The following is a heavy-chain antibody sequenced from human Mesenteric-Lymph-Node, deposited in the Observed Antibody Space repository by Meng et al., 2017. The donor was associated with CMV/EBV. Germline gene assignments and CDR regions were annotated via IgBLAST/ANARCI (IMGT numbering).Heavy chain of an antibody. V-gene: IGHV3-30*02. CDR3: ARERGYYFGLDV. J-gene: IGHJ6*02. CDR2: IRYDGSNK. Sequence: GGSLRLSCAASGFTFSSYGMHWVRQAPGKGLEWVAFIRYDGSNKYYADSVKGRFTISRDNSKNTLYLQMNSLRAEDTAVYYCARERGYYFGLDVWGQGTTVTRLL. CDR1: GFTFSSYG.